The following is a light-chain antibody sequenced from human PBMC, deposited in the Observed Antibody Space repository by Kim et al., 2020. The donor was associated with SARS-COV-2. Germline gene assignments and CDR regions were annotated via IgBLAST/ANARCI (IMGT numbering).Light chain of an antibody. Sequence: SYELTQPPSVSVSPGQTASITCSGDKLGDKYACWYQQKPGQSPVLVIYQDSKRPSGIPERFSGSNSGNTATLTISETQAMDEADYYCQAWDSNTYVVFGG. V-gene: IGLV3-1*01. CDR3: QAWDSNTYVV. J-gene: IGLJ2*01. CDR1: KLGDKY. CDR2: QDS.